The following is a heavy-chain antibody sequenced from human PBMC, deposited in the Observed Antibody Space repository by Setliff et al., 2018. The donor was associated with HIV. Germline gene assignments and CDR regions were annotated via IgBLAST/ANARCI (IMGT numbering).Heavy chain of an antibody. J-gene: IGHJ3*02. V-gene: IGHV1-69*10. CDR3: ARGLAYYYGSGSYSSSYAFDI. Sequence: SVKVSCKASEGTFSSHAISWVRQAPGQGLEWMGGIIPILGIANYAQKFQGRVTITADESTSTAYMELSSLRSEDTAVYYCARGLAYYYGSGSYSSSYAFDIWGQGTMVTV. D-gene: IGHD3-10*01. CDR2: IIPILGIA. CDR1: EGTFSSHA.